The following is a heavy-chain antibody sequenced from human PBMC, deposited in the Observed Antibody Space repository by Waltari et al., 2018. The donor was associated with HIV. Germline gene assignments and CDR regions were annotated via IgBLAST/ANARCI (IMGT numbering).Heavy chain of an antibody. D-gene: IGHD3-10*01. V-gene: IGHV1-8*01. Sequence: QEQLVQSGAAVKKPGASVKVSCKASEYTFTEYDLNWVRQAPGQGLEWMGRMNPDSGNTEYAQKFQGRVTMTRDTSTSTAYMELSSLRSDDTAVYYCARAVYGSGLNFLDYWGQGTLVSVSS. CDR3: ARAVYGSGLNFLDY. CDR1: EYTFTEYD. J-gene: IGHJ4*02. CDR2: MNPDSGNT.